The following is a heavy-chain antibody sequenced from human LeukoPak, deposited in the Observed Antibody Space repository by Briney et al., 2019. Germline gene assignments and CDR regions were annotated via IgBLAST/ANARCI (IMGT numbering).Heavy chain of an antibody. J-gene: IGHJ4*02. CDR1: GFTFSSYW. D-gene: IGHD3-22*01. Sequence: GGSLRLSCAASGFTFSSYWMSWVRQAPGKGLEWVANIKQDGSEKYYVDSVKGRFTISRDNAKNSLYLQMNSLRAEDTAVYYCARGAYYYDSSAYGYWGQGTLVTVSS. CDR3: ARGAYYYDSSAYGY. V-gene: IGHV3-7*01. CDR2: IKQDGSEK.